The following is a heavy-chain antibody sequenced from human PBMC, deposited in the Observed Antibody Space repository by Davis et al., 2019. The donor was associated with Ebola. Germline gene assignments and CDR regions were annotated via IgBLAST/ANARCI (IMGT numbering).Heavy chain of an antibody. CDR2: ISYDGSNK. J-gene: IGHJ4*02. Sequence: PGGSLRLSCAASGFTFSSYGMHWVRQGPGKGLEWVAVISYDGSNKYYADSVKGRFTISRDNSRNTLYLQMNSLRTEDAAVYYCAASSPAVSGPFDYWGRGTLVTVSS. CDR1: GFTFSSYG. V-gene: IGHV3-30*03. D-gene: IGHD6-19*01. CDR3: AASSPAVSGPFDY.